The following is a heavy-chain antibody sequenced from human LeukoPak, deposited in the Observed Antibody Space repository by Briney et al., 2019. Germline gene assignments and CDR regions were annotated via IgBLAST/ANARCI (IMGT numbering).Heavy chain of an antibody. CDR1: GGSISSYY. CDR3: AREDSFHYYYYMDV. V-gene: IGHV4-4*07. CDR2: IYTSGST. J-gene: IGHJ6*03. D-gene: IGHD5-18*01. Sequence: PSETLSLTCTVSGGSISSYYWSWIRQPAGKGLEWIGRIYTSGSTNYNPSLKSRVTMSVDTSKNQFSLKLSSVTAADTAVYYCAREDSFHYYYYMDVWGKGTTVTVSS.